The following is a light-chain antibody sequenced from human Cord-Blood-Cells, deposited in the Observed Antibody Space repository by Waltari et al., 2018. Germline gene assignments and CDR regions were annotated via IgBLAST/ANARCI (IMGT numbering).Light chain of an antibody. CDR3: QQRSNWPPIT. V-gene: IGKV3-11*01. J-gene: IGKJ5*01. Sequence: EIVLTQSPATLSLSPGERATLSCRASQSVSSYLAWYQQKPGQAPRLLIYDASNRATCIPARFSGSESVTDFTLTISSLEPEDFAVYYCQQRSNWPPITFGQGTRLEIK. CDR1: QSVSSY. CDR2: DAS.